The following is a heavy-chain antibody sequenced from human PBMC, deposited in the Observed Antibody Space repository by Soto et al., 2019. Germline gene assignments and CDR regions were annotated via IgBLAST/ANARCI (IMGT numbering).Heavy chain of an antibody. CDR2: IYYSGST. CDR1: GGSISSGDYY. J-gene: IGHJ6*02. Sequence: PSETLSLTCTFSGGSISSGDYYLSWIRQPPGKGLEWIGYIYYSGSTYYNPSLKSRVTISVDTSKNQFSLKLSSVTAADTAVYYCARATGDYYYYGMDVWGQGTTVTVSS. D-gene: IGHD2-8*02. V-gene: IGHV4-30-4*01. CDR3: ARATGDYYYYGMDV.